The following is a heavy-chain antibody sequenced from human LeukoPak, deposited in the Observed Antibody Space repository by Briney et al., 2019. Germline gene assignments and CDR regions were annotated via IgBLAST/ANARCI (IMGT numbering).Heavy chain of an antibody. Sequence: PGGSLRLSCAASGFTFRSYAMHWVRQAPGKGLVYVSAISSNGGSSYYADSVRGRFTISRDNSENTLYLQMGSLRAEDMAVYYCARGPRSSPTEYFDYWGQGTLVTVSS. D-gene: IGHD6-13*01. V-gene: IGHV3-64*02. J-gene: IGHJ4*02. CDR2: ISSNGGSS. CDR1: GFTFRSYA. CDR3: ARGPRSSPTEYFDY.